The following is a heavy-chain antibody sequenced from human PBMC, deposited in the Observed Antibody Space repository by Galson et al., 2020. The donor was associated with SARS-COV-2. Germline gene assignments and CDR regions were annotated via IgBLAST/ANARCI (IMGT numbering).Heavy chain of an antibody. CDR3: TKDLIAATGTAFDY. CDR2: ISWNSGSI. V-gene: IGHV3-9*01. CDR1: GFNLDDYA. J-gene: IGHJ4*02. Sequence: GGSLRLSCEASGFNLDDYAMHWVRQAPGRGLEWVPGISWNSGSIGYADSVKGRFTISRDNAKNSLYLQMNSLRAEDTALYYCTKDLIAATGTAFDYWGQGTLVTVSS. D-gene: IGHD6-13*01.